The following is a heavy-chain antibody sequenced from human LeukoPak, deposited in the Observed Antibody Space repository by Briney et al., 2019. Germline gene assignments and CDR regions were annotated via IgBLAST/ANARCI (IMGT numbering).Heavy chain of an antibody. CDR2: IFYRGST. CDR1: GGSISSDSHY. D-gene: IGHD3-22*01. CDR3: ARARDDSSGYLSPYYYYYMDV. V-gene: IGHV4-39*01. Sequence: SEALSLTCTVSGGSISSDSHYWGWVRQPPGKGLEWIGSIFYRGSTYYSPSLKSRVTISVDTSKNQFSLKLGSVTAADTAVYYCARARDDSSGYLSPYYYYYMDVWGKGTTVTVSS. J-gene: IGHJ6*03.